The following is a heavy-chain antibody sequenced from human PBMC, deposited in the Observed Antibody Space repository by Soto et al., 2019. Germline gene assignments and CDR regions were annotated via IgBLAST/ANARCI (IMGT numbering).Heavy chain of an antibody. V-gene: IGHV1-18*01. D-gene: IGHD1-1*01. J-gene: IGHJ4*02. CDR1: GYDFTTYG. CDR2: ISAHNGNT. CDR3: ARGRYGDY. Sequence: QVHLVQSGAEVKKPGASVKVSCKGSGYDFTTYGITWVRQAPGQGLEWMAWISAHNGNTDYAQKLQGRVTVTRDTSTSTAYMELRSLRSDDTAEYYCARGRYGDYWGQAALVTVSS.